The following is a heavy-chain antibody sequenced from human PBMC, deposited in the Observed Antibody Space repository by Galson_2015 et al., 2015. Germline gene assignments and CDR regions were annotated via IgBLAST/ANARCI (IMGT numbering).Heavy chain of an antibody. V-gene: IGHV3-21*01. CDR2: ISSTTTYI. J-gene: IGHJ4*02. CDR3: ARQILDYDFWNGYYPTNFDY. CDR1: EFTFSSYC. D-gene: IGHD3-3*01. Sequence: SLRLSCAASEFTFSSYCMSWVRQAPGKGLEWVSSISSTTTYIYYADSVKGRFTISRDNAKNSLYLQMNSLGAEDTAVYYCARQILDYDFWNGYYPTNFDYWGQGTLVTVSS.